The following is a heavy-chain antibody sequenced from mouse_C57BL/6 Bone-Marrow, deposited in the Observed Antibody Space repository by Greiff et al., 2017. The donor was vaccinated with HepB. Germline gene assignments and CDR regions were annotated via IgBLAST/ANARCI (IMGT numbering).Heavy chain of an antibody. CDR1: GYPFTSYW. CDR2: IDPSDSET. V-gene: IGHV1-52*01. D-gene: IGHD2-1*01. Sequence: QVQLQQPGAELVRPGSSVKLSCKASGYPFTSYWMHWVKQRSIQGLEWIGNIDPSDSETHYNQKFKDKSTLTVDKSSSTAYMQLSSLTSEDSAVYYCARSEGNYETWFAYWGQGTLVTVSA. J-gene: IGHJ3*01. CDR3: ARSEGNYETWFAY.